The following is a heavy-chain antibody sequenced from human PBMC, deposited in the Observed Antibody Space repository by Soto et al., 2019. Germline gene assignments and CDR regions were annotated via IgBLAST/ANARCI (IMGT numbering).Heavy chain of an antibody. V-gene: IGHV1-3*01. J-gene: IGHJ4*02. CDR1: GYTFTSYA. Sequence: QVQLVQSGAEVKKPGASVKVSCKASGYTFTSYAMHWVRQAPGQRLEWMGWINAGNGNTKYSQKFQGRVTITRDTSASTAYMELSSLRSEDTAVYHCARSIVVVTAADYWGQGTLVTVSS. CDR3: ARSIVVVTAADY. CDR2: INAGNGNT. D-gene: IGHD2-21*02.